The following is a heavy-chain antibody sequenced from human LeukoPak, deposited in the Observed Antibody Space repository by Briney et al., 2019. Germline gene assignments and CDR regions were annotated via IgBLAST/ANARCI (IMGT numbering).Heavy chain of an antibody. J-gene: IGHJ4*02. CDR1: GGTFGSYA. D-gene: IGHD2-2*01. CDR3: ARALTYCSSTSCYPHADY. CDR2: IIPILGIA. V-gene: IGHV1-69*04. Sequence: ASVKVSCKASGGTFGSYAISWVRQAPGQGLEWMGRIIPILGIANYAQKFQGRVTITADKSTSTAYMELSSLRSEDTAVYYCARALTYCSSTSCYPHADYWGQGTLVTVSS.